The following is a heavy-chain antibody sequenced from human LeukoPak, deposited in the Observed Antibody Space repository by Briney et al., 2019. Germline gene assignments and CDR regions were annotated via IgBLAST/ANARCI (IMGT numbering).Heavy chain of an antibody. CDR3: ARDGTSADDY. CDR2: ISGNNDNP. J-gene: IGHJ4*02. CDR1: GYTFSNFG. Sequence: ASVKVSFKTSGYTFSNFGSNWVRQAPGQGLEWMGWISGNNDNPNYGQKFQGRFTVTTDSSTSTAYMELRNLTFDDTADYYCARDGTSADDYWGQGTLVTVSS. D-gene: IGHD1-26*01. V-gene: IGHV1-18*01.